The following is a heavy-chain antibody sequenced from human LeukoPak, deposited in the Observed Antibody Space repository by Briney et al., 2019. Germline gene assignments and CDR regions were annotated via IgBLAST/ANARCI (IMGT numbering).Heavy chain of an antibody. V-gene: IGHV4-39*01. D-gene: IGHD2-15*01. CDR2: VYYSGST. CDR3: ARRPSTYCSGGTCYFFDD. CDR1: GGSISTSDYY. Sequence: SETLSLTCTVSGGSISTSDYYWGWIRQPPGKGLERIGSVYYSGSTYYTPSLRSRVTISLDTSKNQFSLKLSSVTAADTAVYYCARRPSTYCSGGTCYFFDDWGQGTLVTVSS. J-gene: IGHJ4*02.